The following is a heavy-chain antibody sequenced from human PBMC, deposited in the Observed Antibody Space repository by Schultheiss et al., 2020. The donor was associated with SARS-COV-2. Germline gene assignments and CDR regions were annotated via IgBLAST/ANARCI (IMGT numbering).Heavy chain of an antibody. CDR1: GFTFSSYG. Sequence: AGSLRLSCAASGFTFSSYGMHWVRQAPGKGLEWVAVISYDGSNKYYADSVKGRFTISRDNSKNTLYLQMNSLRAEDTAVYYCARDLSLDPWGQGTLVTVSS. J-gene: IGHJ5*02. CDR2: ISYDGSNK. V-gene: IGHV3-30*03. CDR3: ARDLSLDP.